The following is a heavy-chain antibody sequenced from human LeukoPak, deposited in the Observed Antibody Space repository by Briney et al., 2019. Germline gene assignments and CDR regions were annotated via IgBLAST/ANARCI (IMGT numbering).Heavy chain of an antibody. D-gene: IGHD3-3*01. Sequence: GGSLRLSCAASGFTFSSYGMRWVRQAPGKGLEWVAFIRYDGSNKYYADSVKGRFTISRDNSKNTLYLQMNSLRAEDTAVYYCAKEEYYDFWSGYLVYWGHATLVTVSS. J-gene: IGHJ4*01. CDR3: AKEEYYDFWSGYLVY. CDR1: GFTFSSYG. CDR2: IRYDGSNK. V-gene: IGHV3-30*02.